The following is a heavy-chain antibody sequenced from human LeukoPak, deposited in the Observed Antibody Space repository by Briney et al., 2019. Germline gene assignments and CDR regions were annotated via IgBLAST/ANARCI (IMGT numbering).Heavy chain of an antibody. J-gene: IGHJ4*02. Sequence: ASVKVSCKASGYTFTGYYMYWVRQAPGQGLEWMGWINPNSGGTNYAQKFQGRVTMTRDTSISTAYMELSRLRSDDTAVYYCARSHTGIVGATIDYWGQGTLVTVSS. V-gene: IGHV1-2*02. CDR1: GYTFTGYY. CDR3: ARSHTGIVGATIDY. CDR2: INPNSGGT. D-gene: IGHD1-26*01.